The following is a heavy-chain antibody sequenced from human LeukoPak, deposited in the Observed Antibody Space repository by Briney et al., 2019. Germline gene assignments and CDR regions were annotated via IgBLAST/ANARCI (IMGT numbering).Heavy chain of an antibody. D-gene: IGHD1-26*01. CDR3: ARISRVGATGHYYYYMDV. Sequence: RASVKVSCKASGYTFTGYYMHWVRQAPGQGLEWMGWINPNSGGTNYAQKFQGRVTMTRDTSISTAYMELSRLRSDDTAVYCCARISRVGATGHYYYYMDVWGKGTTVTVSS. V-gene: IGHV1-2*02. CDR2: INPNSGGT. CDR1: GYTFTGYY. J-gene: IGHJ6*03.